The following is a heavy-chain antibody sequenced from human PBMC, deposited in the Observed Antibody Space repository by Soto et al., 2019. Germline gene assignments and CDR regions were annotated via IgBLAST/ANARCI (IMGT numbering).Heavy chain of an antibody. Sequence: QFTLKESGPTLVKPTQTLTLTCTFSGFSLSTTRVGVGWIRQPPGKALEWLALIYWDDDKRYSPFLKSRLTITKDTSKNQVVLTMTNMDPMDTATYFCAHTLVAGLGYYFDYWGQGTLVTVSS. J-gene: IGHJ4*02. CDR2: IYWDDDK. CDR3: AHTLVAGLGYYFDY. D-gene: IGHD6-19*01. V-gene: IGHV2-5*02. CDR1: GFSLSTTRVG.